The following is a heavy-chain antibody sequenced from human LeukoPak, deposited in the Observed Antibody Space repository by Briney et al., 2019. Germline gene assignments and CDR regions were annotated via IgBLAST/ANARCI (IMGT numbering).Heavy chain of an antibody. CDR2: IYYSGSI. CDR1: GGPISSYY. CDR3: ARDNWSYGSSMDV. Sequence: PSETLSLTCTVSGGPISSYYWSWIRQPPGKGLEWIGYIYYSGSINYNPSLKSRVTISVDTSKNQFSLKLSSVTAADTAVYYCARDNWSYGSSMDVWGQGTTVTVSS. V-gene: IGHV4-59*01. J-gene: IGHJ6*02. D-gene: IGHD1-7*01.